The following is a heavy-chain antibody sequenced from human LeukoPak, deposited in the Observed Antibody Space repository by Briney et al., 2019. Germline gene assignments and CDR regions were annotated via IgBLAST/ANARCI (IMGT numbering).Heavy chain of an antibody. J-gene: IGHJ4*02. CDR2: IYPGDSDT. CDR1: GYSFTTYW. V-gene: IGHV5-51*01. CDR3: ARQGGTYFDY. D-gene: IGHD1-1*01. Sequence: HGESLKISWKGSGYSFTTYWIAWVRQMPGNGLEWMGIIYPGDSDTTYSPSFHGQVTISADKSISTAYLQWSSLKASDTAMYYCARQGGTYFDYWGQGTLVTVSS.